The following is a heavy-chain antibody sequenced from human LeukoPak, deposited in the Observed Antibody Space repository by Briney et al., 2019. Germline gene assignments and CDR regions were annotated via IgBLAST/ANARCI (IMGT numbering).Heavy chain of an antibody. V-gene: IGHV4-59*01. CDR1: GDSIRNYY. CDR3: ARAQGIVGATGSYYYYGLDV. CDR2: MYYSGST. D-gene: IGHD1-26*01. Sequence: PSETLSLTCTVSGDSIRNYYWSWIRQPPGKGLEWIGYMYYSGSTNYNPSLKSRVTISVDTSRNQFSLKLNSVTAADTAVYYCARAQGIVGATGSYYYYGLDVWGQGTTVTVSS. J-gene: IGHJ6*02.